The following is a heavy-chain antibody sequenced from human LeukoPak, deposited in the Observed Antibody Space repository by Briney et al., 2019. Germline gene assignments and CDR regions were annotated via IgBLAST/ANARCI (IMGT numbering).Heavy chain of an antibody. CDR2: ISWDGGDT. CDR3: AKDLTQRRAYGIDY. CDR1: GFTFDDYA. V-gene: IGHV3-43*01. Sequence: GGSLRLSCAASGFTFDDYAMHWVRQAPGKGLEWVPLISWDGGDTNYADSVKGRFTISRDNSNNSLYLQMNSLRTEDTAFYYCAKDLTQRRAYGIDYWGQGTLITVSS. J-gene: IGHJ4*02. D-gene: IGHD3-16*01.